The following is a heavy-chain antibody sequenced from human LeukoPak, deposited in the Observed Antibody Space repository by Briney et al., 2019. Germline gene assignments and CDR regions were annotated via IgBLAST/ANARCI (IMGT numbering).Heavy chain of an antibody. V-gene: IGHV1-2*02. D-gene: IGHD1-26*01. J-gene: IGHJ4*02. CDR3: VPAPGGGPYYFDY. Sequence: ASVKVSCKAFGYTFTGYYMHWVRQAPGQEIEWMGWINPKNGGTDFAQKFQGRFSMTRDTSISTAYMELSGLRPDDTAVYFCVPAPGGGPYYFDYWGQGTLVTVSS. CDR1: GYTFTGYY. CDR2: INPKNGGT.